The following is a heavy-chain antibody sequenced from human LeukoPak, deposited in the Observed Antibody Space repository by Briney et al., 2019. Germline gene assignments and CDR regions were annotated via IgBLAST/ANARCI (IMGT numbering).Heavy chain of an antibody. V-gene: IGHV4-34*01. J-gene: IGHJ4*02. CDR3: ATITAASRGY. D-gene: IGHD6-13*01. CDR1: GGSFSGYY. Sequence: SETLSLTCAVYGGSFSGYYWSWIRQPPGKGLEWIGEINHSGSTNYNPSLKSRVTISVDTSKNQFSLKLSSVTAADTAVYYCATITAASRGYWGQGTLVTVSS. CDR2: INHSGST.